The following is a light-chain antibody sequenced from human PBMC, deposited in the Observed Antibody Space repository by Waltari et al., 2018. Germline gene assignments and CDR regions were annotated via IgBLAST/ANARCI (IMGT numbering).Light chain of an antibody. Sequence: DIQMTQSPSSLSASVGDTVSITCRASQRINGYISWYQQKPGKAPKLLISAASSLSSGVPSRFSGSESATEYTLVVSSLHPADVATYFCQQTYSPPYTFGQGTKLEI. CDR1: QRINGY. J-gene: IGKJ2*01. CDR3: QQTYSPPYT. CDR2: AAS. V-gene: IGKV1-39*01.